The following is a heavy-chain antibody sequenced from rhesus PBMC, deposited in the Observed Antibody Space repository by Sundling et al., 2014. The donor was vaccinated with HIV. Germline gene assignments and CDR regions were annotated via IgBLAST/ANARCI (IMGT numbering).Heavy chain of an antibody. CDR3: AKDPVIAADPWYGLDS. Sequence: EVQLVESGGGLAKPGGSLRLSCAASGFTFSRYAMHWVRQAPGKGLEWVSAVSSRGSTYYADSVKGRFTISRDNSKNTLSLQMNSLRAEDTAVYYCAKDPVIAADPWYGLDSWGQGVVVTVSS. CDR1: GFTFSRYA. V-gene: IGHV3-103*01. D-gene: IGHD6-19*01. J-gene: IGHJ6*01. CDR2: VSSRGST.